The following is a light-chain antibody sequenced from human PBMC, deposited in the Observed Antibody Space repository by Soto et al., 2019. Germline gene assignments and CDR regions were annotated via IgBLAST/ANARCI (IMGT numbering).Light chain of an antibody. Sequence: QSALTQPASVSGSPGQSITISCTGTSSDVGSYNLVSWYQQHPGKAPKLMIYEGSKRPSGVSNRFSGSKSGNTASLTISGLQAEDEADYYCCLYAGSSTFNWVFGGGTKLTVL. CDR2: EGS. CDR3: CLYAGSSTFNWV. J-gene: IGLJ3*02. CDR1: SSDVGSYNL. V-gene: IGLV2-23*03.